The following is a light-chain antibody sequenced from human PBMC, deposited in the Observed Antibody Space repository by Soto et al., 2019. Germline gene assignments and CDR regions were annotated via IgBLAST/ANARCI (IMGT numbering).Light chain of an antibody. Sequence: QAVLTPPASVSGAPGQSITISCTGTSTDVGGYNYVSWYQQHPGKAPKLMIYDVSNRPSGASNRFSGSKSGNTASLTISGLQAEDEADYYCTSYTSSSTLYVFGTGTKVTVL. CDR1: STDVGGYNY. J-gene: IGLJ1*01. CDR3: TSYTSSSTLYV. V-gene: IGLV2-14*01. CDR2: DVS.